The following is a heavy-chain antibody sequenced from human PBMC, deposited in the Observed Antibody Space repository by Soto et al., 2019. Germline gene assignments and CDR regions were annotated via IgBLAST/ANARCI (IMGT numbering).Heavy chain of an antibody. D-gene: IGHD3-10*01. J-gene: IGHJ5*02. CDR1: AGSSSGSN. V-gene: IGHV4-34*01. CDR2: INHSGST. Sequence: SQTLSLTCAVCAGSSSGSNWAWIPQPPGTGLEWIGEINHSGSTNYTPSLKSRVTISVDTSKNQFSLKLSSVTAADTAVYYCASKVPGVTNWFDPWGQGTLVIVS. CDR3: ASKVPGVTNWFDP.